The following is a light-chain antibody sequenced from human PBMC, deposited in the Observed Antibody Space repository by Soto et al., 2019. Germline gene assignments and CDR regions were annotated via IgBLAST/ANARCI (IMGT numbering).Light chain of an antibody. Sequence: EIVMMQSPATLSVSPGETATLSCRASQSVGSAVAWYQHKPGQAPRLLIVGASIRATGVPGRFSGGGSGTEFTLTISSLQSEDFAVYYCQQYKNWPPLTFGGGTTVEIK. CDR2: GAS. V-gene: IGKV3-15*01. J-gene: IGKJ4*01. CDR1: QSVGSA. CDR3: QQYKNWPPLT.